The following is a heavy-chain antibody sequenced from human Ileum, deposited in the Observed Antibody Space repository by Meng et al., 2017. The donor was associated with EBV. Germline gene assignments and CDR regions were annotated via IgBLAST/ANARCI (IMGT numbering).Heavy chain of an antibody. V-gene: IGHV4-34*01. D-gene: IGHD4-23*01. Sequence: VQVKPLGAGLLQPSETLSLTCAVYGGSFTNYYWTWIRQPPGKGLEWIGEIDHSGSTKYNPSLKGRVTISLDTSNNQFSLKLNSVTAADTALYYCARYGRCSGNSFYCFDPWGQGSLVTVSS. CDR1: GGSFTNYY. J-gene: IGHJ5*02. CDR2: IDHSGST. CDR3: ARYGRCSGNSFYCFDP.